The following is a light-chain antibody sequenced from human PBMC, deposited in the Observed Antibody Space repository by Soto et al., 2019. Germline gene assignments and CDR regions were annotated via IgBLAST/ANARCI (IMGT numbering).Light chain of an antibody. CDR2: KAS. V-gene: IGKV1-5*03. J-gene: IGKJ2*01. CDR3: QQYNSPVYT. CDR1: QSISSW. Sequence: IQMTQSPSTLSASVGDRVTITCRASQSISSWLAWYQQKPGKAPKLLIYKASSLESGVPSRFSGSGSGTEFTLTISSRQPDDFATYYCQQYNSPVYTFGQGTKLEIK.